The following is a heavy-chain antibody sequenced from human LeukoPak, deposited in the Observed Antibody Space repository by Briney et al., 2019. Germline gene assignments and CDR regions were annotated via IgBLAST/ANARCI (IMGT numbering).Heavy chain of an antibody. J-gene: IGHJ5*02. CDR3: ASNIVGYGWFDP. D-gene: IGHD2-15*01. V-gene: IGHV4-34*01. CDR2: INHSGST. CDR1: GGSFSCYY. Sequence: SETLSLTCAVYGGSFSCYYWSWIRQPPGKGLEWIGEINHSGSTNYNPSLKSRVTISVDTSKNQFSLKLSSVTAADTAVYYCASNIVGYGWFDPWGQGTLVTVSS.